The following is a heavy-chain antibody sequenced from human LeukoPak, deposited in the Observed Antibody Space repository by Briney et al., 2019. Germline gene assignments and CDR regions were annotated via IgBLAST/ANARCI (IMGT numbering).Heavy chain of an antibody. J-gene: IGHJ4*02. V-gene: IGHV5-51*01. CDR3: ARQPAAAGRIDY. CDR1: GYIFTSYW. CDR2: IYPGDSDT. D-gene: IGHD6-13*01. Sequence: GESLKISCKVSGYIFTSYWIGWVRQMPGKGLEWMGIIYPGDSDTRYSPSFQGLVTISADKSISTACLQWSSLKASDTAMYYCARQPAAAGRIDYWGQGTLVTVSS.